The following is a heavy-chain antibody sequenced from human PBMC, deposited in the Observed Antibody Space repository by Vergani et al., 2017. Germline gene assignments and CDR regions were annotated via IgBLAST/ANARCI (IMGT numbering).Heavy chain of an antibody. V-gene: IGHV3-49*04. CDR3: AKEPTVAGTGTFSRLDDD. D-gene: IGHD6-19*01. CDR1: GFSLGDYA. J-gene: IGHJ4*02. CDR2: IRNKAYGGTT. Sequence: EVQLVESGGGLVPPGRSLRLSCAASGFSLGDYAMTWVRQAPGKGMEWVAFIRNKAYGGTTEYAASVKGRCTISRDDYKRLAYLQLSGLKTEATAVYYCAKEPTVAGTGTFSRLDDDWGQGTLVTVSS.